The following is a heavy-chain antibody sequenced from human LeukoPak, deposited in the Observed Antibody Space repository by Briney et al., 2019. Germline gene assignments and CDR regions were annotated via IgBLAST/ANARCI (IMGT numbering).Heavy chain of an antibody. V-gene: IGHV1-69*04. CDR1: GGTFSSYA. CDR3: ARILGPSYGMDV. CDR2: IIPILGIA. J-gene: IGHJ6*02. D-gene: IGHD3-16*01. Sequence: AASVKVSCKASGGTFSSYAISWVRQAPGQGLEWMGRIIPILGIANYAQKFQGRVTITADKSTSTAYMELSSLRSEDTAVYYCARILGPSYGMDVWGQGTTVTVSS.